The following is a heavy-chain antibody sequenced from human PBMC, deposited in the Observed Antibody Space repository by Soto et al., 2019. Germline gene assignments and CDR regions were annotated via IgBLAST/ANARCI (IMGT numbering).Heavy chain of an antibody. Sequence: SGGSLRLSCAASGFTFSSYWMHWVRQAPGKGLVWVARIHDDGSITNYADSVKGRFTISRENAKNSLYLQMNSLRAGDTAVYYCAVSRMATDAFDIWGQGTMVTVSS. J-gene: IGHJ3*02. V-gene: IGHV3-74*01. D-gene: IGHD5-12*01. CDR1: GFTFSSYW. CDR2: IHDDGSIT. CDR3: AVSRMATDAFDI.